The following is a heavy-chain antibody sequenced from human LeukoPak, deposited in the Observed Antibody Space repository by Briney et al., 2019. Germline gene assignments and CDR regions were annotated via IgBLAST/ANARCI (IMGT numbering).Heavy chain of an antibody. J-gene: IGHJ4*02. Sequence: PGRSLRLSCAASGFTFSSYGMHWVRQAPGKGLEWVAVISYDGSNTNYADSVKGRFTISRDNSKNTLYLQMNSLRPGDTAVYYCAKFLYGSGSYFDRDFDYWGQGTLVTVSS. D-gene: IGHD3-10*01. CDR1: GFTFSSYG. V-gene: IGHV3-30*18. CDR3: AKFLYGSGSYFDRDFDY. CDR2: ISYDGSNT.